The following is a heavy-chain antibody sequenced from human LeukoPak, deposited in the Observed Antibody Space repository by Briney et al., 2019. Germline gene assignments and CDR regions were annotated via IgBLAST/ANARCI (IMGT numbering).Heavy chain of an antibody. V-gene: IGHV3-23*01. D-gene: IGHD6-19*01. CDR2: IRNDAATR. Sequence: GGSLRLCCAVSGISFSNYAMAWVRQAQGNGLEWVASIRNDAATRDYAGSVKGRFTISRDNSKNTLYLQLNSLRAEDTALYYCAKAYHDSGCLIDYWGQGTLVTVSS. J-gene: IGHJ4*02. CDR3: AKAYHDSGCLIDY. CDR1: GISFSNYA.